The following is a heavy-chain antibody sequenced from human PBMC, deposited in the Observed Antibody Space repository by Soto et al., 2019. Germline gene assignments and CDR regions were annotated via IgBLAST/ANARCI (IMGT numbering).Heavy chain of an antibody. D-gene: IGHD3-3*01. Sequence: PSETLSLTCTFSGFSISSDDYYLTWIRQPPGKGLEWIGYIFYSGSTYYNPSLKSRVTMSVDTSKNQFSLKLSSVTAADTAVYYCARVTESLGVYGMDVWGQGTTVTVSS. CDR1: GFSISSDDYY. J-gene: IGHJ6*02. V-gene: IGHV4-30-4*01. CDR2: IFYSGST. CDR3: ARVTESLGVYGMDV.